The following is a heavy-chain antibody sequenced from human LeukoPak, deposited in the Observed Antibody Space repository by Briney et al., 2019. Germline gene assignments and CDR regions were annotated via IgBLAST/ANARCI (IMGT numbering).Heavy chain of an antibody. CDR1: GYTFTSYY. J-gene: IGHJ6*02. V-gene: IGHV1-46*01. CDR2: INPSGGST. Sequence: GASVKVSCKASGYTFTSYYMRWVRQAPGQGLEWMGIINPSGGSTSYAQKFQGRVTMTRDTSTSTVYMELSSLRSEDTAVYYCARSYDILTGYYRTQALDGMDVWGQGTTVTVSS. CDR3: ARSYDILTGYYRTQALDGMDV. D-gene: IGHD3-9*01.